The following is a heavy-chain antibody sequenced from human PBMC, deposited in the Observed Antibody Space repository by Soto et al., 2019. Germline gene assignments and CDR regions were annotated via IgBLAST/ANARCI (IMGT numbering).Heavy chain of an antibody. V-gene: IGHV3-23*01. D-gene: IGHD1-1*01. Sequence: EVQLLESGGGLVQPGGSLRLSCAASGFTFSSYAMSWVRQAPGKGLEWVSGISGSGGTTYYADSVKGRFTISRDNSKNRXXLQMNTLRGEDTAGYYCARQGPSNTGPGWLWVFDYWGQGTLVTVSS. CDR3: ARQGPSNTGPGWLWVFDY. CDR1: GFTFSSYA. J-gene: IGHJ4*02. CDR2: ISGSGGTT.